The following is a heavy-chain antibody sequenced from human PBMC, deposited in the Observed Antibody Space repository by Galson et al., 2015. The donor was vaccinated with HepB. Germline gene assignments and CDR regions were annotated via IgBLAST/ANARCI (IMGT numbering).Heavy chain of an antibody. CDR3: ARGPSPYYYDNIGNAFDI. D-gene: IGHD3-22*01. CDR2: TYYRSKWYY. CDR1: GDSVSSNSVA. J-gene: IGHJ3*02. Sequence: CAISGDSVSSNSVAWNWIRQSPSRGLEWLGKTYYRSKWYYDYAVSVKSRITINPDTSKNQFSLQLRSVTAADTAVYYCARGPSPYYYDNIGNAFDIWGQGTMVTVSS. V-gene: IGHV6-1*01.